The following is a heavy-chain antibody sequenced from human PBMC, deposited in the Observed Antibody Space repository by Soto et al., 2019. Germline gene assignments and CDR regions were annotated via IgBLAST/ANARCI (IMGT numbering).Heavy chain of an antibody. D-gene: IGHD5-18*01. CDR3: VKGDLDTAVVNSPDAFDF. Sequence: GGSLRLSCEASGFMFNDYSMHCVRQAPGKGLDWVAVISYDGDNKYYAQSVKGRFTISRDNSKNTLFLHMDSLRREDTAVYHCVKGDLDTAVVNSPDAFDFWGQGTMVTVSS. V-gene: IGHV3-30*18. J-gene: IGHJ3*01. CDR1: GFMFNDYS. CDR2: ISYDGDNK.